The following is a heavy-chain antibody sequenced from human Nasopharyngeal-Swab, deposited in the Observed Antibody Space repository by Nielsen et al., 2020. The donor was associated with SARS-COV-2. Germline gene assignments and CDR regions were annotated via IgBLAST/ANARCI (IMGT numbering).Heavy chain of an antibody. Sequence: SETLSLTCTVSGGSISSYYWSWIRQPPGKGLEWIGYIYYSGSTNYNPSLKSRVTMFMDTSKNQFSLRLRSVIAADTAVYYCAKEGATGWFDPWGQGTLVTVSS. V-gene: IGHV4-59*01. J-gene: IGHJ5*02. CDR3: AKEGATGWFDP. CDR2: IYYSGST. CDR1: GGSISSYY.